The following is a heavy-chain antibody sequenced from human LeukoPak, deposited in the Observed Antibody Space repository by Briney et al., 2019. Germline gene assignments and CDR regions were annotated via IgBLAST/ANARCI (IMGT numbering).Heavy chain of an antibody. J-gene: IGHJ4*02. CDR2: ISSGTSTM. CDR1: GFTFSYYT. V-gene: IGHV3-48*02. CDR3: ARGSGYSFDY. Sequence: PGGSLRLSCAASGFTFSYYTMNWVRQAPGKGLEWVSYISSGTSTMHYADSVKGRFTISRDNAKNSLYLQMNSLRDEDTAVYYCARGSGYSFDYWGQGTLVTVSS. D-gene: IGHD3-22*01.